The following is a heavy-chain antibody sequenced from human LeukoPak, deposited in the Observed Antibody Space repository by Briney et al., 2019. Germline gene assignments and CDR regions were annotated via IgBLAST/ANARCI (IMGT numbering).Heavy chain of an antibody. V-gene: IGHV3-23*01. Sequence: GGSLRLSCAASGFTFSSYAMSWVRQAPGKGLEWVSAISGSGGSTYYADSVKGRFTISTDNSKNTPYLQMNSLRAEDTAVYYCAKDRERYFDWLYLFDYWGQGTLVTVSS. D-gene: IGHD3-9*01. CDR2: ISGSGGST. CDR3: AKDRERYFDWLYLFDY. J-gene: IGHJ4*02. CDR1: GFTFSSYA.